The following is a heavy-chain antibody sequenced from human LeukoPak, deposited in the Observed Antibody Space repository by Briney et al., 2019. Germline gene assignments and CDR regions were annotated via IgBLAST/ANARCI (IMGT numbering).Heavy chain of an antibody. Sequence: SETLSLTCSVSGGSISNNYWSWIRQPPGKGLEWMGYIFYSGSSDSNPSLKSRVTISVDTSKNQFSLKLTSVTAADTAVYYCARGSSGYFRAFDYWGQGTLVTVSS. D-gene: IGHD3-22*01. CDR3: ARGSSGYFRAFDY. J-gene: IGHJ4*02. CDR2: IFYSGSS. CDR1: GGSISNNY. V-gene: IGHV4-59*08.